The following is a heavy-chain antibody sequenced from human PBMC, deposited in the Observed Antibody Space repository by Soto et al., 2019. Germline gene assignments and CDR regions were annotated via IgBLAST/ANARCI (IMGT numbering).Heavy chain of an antibody. Sequence: GGSLRLSCAASGFTFSSYEMNWVRQAPGKGLEWVSYISSSGSTIYYADSVKGRFTISRDNAKNSLYLQMNSLRAEDTAVYYCARSGRLYQLTIPYNWFDPWGQGTLVTVSS. CDR3: ARSGRLYQLTIPYNWFDP. CDR2: ISSSGSTI. CDR1: GFTFSSYE. V-gene: IGHV3-48*03. D-gene: IGHD2-8*01. J-gene: IGHJ5*02.